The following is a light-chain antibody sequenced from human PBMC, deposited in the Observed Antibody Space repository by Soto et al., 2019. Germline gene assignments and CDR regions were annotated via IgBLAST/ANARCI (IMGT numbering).Light chain of an antibody. Sequence: IGLRQSPSTLSVSPGERATLSCRASQSVSSNLAWYQQKPGQAPRLLIYQTSIRAAGIPARFSATGSETDFTLTISGLQSGDSAVYFCQQYNNWPFSFGQGTRLEIK. CDR1: QSVSSN. CDR2: QTS. CDR3: QQYNNWPFS. J-gene: IGKJ5*01. V-gene: IGKV3D-15*01.